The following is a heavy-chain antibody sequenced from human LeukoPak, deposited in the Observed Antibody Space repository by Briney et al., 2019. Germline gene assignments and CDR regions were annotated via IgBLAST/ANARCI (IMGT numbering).Heavy chain of an antibody. V-gene: IGHV3-23*01. Sequence: GGSLRLSCAVSGFTFSSEAMGWVRQLPGGGLEWVSTISPAGGTTYYAESMKGRFTISRDNSKSTLYLQMNSLRVEDTAVYYCTKVRSGSSSWALRVFDYWGQGTLVTVSS. CDR2: ISPAGGTT. D-gene: IGHD6-13*01. CDR1: GFTFSSEA. CDR3: TKVRSGSSSWALRVFDY. J-gene: IGHJ4*02.